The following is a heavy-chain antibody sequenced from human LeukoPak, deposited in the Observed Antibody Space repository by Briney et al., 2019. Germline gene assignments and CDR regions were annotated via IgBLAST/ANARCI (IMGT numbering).Heavy chain of an antibody. V-gene: IGHV3-48*01. J-gene: IGHJ3*02. CDR2: ISSSSSTI. CDR1: GFTFSSYE. D-gene: IGHD3-22*01. Sequence: GGSLRLSCAASGFTFSSYEMNWVRQAPGKGLEWVSYISSSSSTIYYADSVKGRFTISRDNAKNSLYLQMNSLGAEDTAVYYCARDRPQTMIVVATPDAFDIWGQGTMVTVSS. CDR3: ARDRPQTMIVVATPDAFDI.